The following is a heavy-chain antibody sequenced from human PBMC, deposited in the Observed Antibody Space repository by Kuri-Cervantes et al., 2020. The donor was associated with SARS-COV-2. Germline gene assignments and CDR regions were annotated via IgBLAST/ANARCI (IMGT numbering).Heavy chain of an antibody. J-gene: IGHJ4*02. CDR1: GFTFSSYA. Sequence: GESLKISCAASGFTFSSYAMSWVRQAPGKGLEWVSAISGSGGSTYYADSVKGRFTISRDNSKNTLYLQMNSLRAEDTAVYYCARDGQWLEPGYYFDYWGQGTLVTVSS. CDR2: ISGSGGST. V-gene: IGHV3-23*01. CDR3: ARDGQWLEPGYYFDY. D-gene: IGHD6-19*01.